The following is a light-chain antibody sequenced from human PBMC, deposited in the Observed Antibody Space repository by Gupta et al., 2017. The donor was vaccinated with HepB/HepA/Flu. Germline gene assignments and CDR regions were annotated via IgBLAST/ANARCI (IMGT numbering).Light chain of an antibody. Sequence: EIVLTQSPGTLSLSPGERATLSCRTSQTVSSTYLAWYQQKPGQAPRLLIYAASNRATGIPDRFSGSGSGTDFTLTISRLEPEDFAVYYCHHDGSSSWTFGQGTEVEIK. CDR1: QTVSSTY. CDR3: HHDGSSSWT. CDR2: AAS. J-gene: IGKJ1*01. V-gene: IGKV3-20*01.